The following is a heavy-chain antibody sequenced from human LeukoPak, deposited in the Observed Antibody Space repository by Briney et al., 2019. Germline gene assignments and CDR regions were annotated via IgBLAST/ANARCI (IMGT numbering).Heavy chain of an antibody. D-gene: IGHD3-10*01. V-gene: IGHV1-18*01. CDR2: ISAYNGNT. CDR1: GYTFTSYG. Sequence: ASVKVSCKASGYTFTSYGISWVRQAPGQGLEWMGWISAYNGNTNYAQKLQGRVTMTTDTSTSTAYMELRSLRSDDTAVYYCARDTTWSGELYPFDYWGQGTLVTVSS. CDR3: ARDTTWSGELYPFDY. J-gene: IGHJ4*02.